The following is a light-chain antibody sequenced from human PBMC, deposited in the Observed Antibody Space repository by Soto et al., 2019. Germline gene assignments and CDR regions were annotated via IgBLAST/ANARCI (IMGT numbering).Light chain of an antibody. V-gene: IGLV2-23*02. CDR3: CSYVGSSTVWV. J-gene: IGLJ3*02. CDR2: EDN. Sequence: QSALTQPASVSGSPGQSITISCTGTSSDVGSYNVVSWYQQHPGKAPKLMIYEDNKRPSGVSNRFSGSKSGNTASLTISGLQAEDEADYCCCSYVGSSTVWVFGGGTKLTVL. CDR1: SSDVGSYNV.